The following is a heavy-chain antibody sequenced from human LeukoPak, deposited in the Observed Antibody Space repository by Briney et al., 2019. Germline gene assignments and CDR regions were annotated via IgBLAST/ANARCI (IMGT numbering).Heavy chain of an antibody. CDR2: ISGSGGST. J-gene: IGHJ5*02. Sequence: PGGSLRLSCAASGFTVSSNYMSWVRQAPGKGLEWVSAISGSGGSTYYADSVKGRFTISRDNSKNTLYLQMNSLRAEDTAVYYCATADHYCTNGVCQTWGQGTLVTVSS. V-gene: IGHV3-23*01. CDR3: ATADHYCTNGVCQT. D-gene: IGHD2-8*01. CDR1: GFTVSSNY.